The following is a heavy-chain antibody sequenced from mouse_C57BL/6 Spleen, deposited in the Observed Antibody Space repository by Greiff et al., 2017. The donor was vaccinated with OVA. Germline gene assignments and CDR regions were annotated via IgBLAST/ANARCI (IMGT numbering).Heavy chain of an antibody. CDR1: GYSITSGYY. CDR2: ISYDGSN. V-gene: IGHV3-6*01. Sequence: DVKLQESGPGLVKPSQSLSLTCSVTGYSITSGYYWNWIRQFPGNKLEWMGYISYDGSNNYNPSLKNRISITRDTSKNQFFLKLNSVTTEDTATYYCAREDYSYYYAMDYWGQGTSVTVSS. J-gene: IGHJ4*01. D-gene: IGHD2-12*01. CDR3: AREDYSYYYAMDY.